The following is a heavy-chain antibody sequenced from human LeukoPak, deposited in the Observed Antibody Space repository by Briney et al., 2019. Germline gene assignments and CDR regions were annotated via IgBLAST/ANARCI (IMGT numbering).Heavy chain of an antibody. D-gene: IGHD4-17*01. CDR2: ISSSGSTI. CDR1: GFTFSDYY. CDR3: ARDLGSDDYGDYGGASYYYGMDV. Sequence: GGSLRLSCAASGFTFSDYYMSWIRQAPGKGLEWVSYISSSGSTIYYADSVKGRFTISRDNAKNSLYLQMNSLRAGDTAVYYCARDLGSDDYGDYGGASYYYGMDVWGQGTTVTVSS. J-gene: IGHJ6*02. V-gene: IGHV3-11*01.